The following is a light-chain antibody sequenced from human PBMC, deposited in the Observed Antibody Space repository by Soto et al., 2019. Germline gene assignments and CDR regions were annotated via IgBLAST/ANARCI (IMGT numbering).Light chain of an antibody. CDR3: CSYAGSSTFYV. Sequence: QSALTQPASVSGSPGQSITISCTGTSSDVGRYNLVSWYQQHPGKAPKLMIYEVSKRPSGVSNRLSGSKSGNTAYLTISGLQAEDEADYYCCSYAGSSTFYVFGTGTKLTVL. CDR1: SSDVGRYNL. J-gene: IGLJ1*01. V-gene: IGLV2-23*02. CDR2: EVS.